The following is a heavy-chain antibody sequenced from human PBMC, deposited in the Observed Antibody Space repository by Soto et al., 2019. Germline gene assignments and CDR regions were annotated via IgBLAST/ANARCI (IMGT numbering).Heavy chain of an antibody. CDR3: SMTRYFDY. CDR2: IIPIFGTA. Sequence: QVQLVQSGAEVKKPGSSVKVSCKASGGTFSRYAISWVRQAPGQGLEWMGGIIPIFGTANYAQKFQGRVTITADESTSSAYMKLSRLSSDDTAVYYCSMTRYFDYWGQGTLVTVSS. D-gene: IGHD4-17*01. V-gene: IGHV1-69*12. CDR1: GGTFSRYA. J-gene: IGHJ4*02.